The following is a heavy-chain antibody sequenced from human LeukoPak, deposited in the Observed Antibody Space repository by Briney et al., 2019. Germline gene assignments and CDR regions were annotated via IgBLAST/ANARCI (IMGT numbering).Heavy chain of an antibody. D-gene: IGHD2-21*02. V-gene: IGHV4-59*08. Sequence: SETLSLTCTVSGGSISSYYWSWIRQPPGKGLEWIGYIYYSGSTNYNPSLKSRVTISVDTSKNQFSLKLSSVTAADTAVYYCARQRGAPPLAYCGGDCYSGFDYWGQGTLVTVSS. CDR2: IYYSGST. J-gene: IGHJ4*02. CDR3: ARQRGAPPLAYCGGDCYSGFDY. CDR1: GGSISSYY.